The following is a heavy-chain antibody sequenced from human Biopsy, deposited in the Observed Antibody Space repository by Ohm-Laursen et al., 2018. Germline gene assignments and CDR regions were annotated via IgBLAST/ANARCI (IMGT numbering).Heavy chain of an antibody. Sequence: SETLSLTYTVSGGSIGGSSWSWIRQAPGRGLEWVGYISYSGSTSNNPSLKSRITISVDTSKNQISLKVTSVTAADTAVYYCAKHGSGWTGDDALHIWGQGTMVTVSS. J-gene: IGHJ3*02. CDR3: AKHGSGWTGDDALHI. D-gene: IGHD6-19*01. CDR1: GGSIGGSS. V-gene: IGHV4-59*08. CDR2: ISYSGST.